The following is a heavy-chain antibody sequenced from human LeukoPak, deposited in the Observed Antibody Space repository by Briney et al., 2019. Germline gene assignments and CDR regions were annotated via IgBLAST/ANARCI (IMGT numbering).Heavy chain of an antibody. Sequence: GASVKVSCKASGYTFTSYGINWVRQAPGQGLEWMGWISAYNGDTNYAQKLQGRVTMTTDTSTSTAYMELRSLRSDDTAVYYCARLLSGSYSYYYYYYMDVWGKGTTVTVSS. CDR1: GYTFTSYG. CDR2: ISAYNGDT. CDR3: ARLLSGSYSYYYYYYMDV. D-gene: IGHD1-26*01. V-gene: IGHV1-18*01. J-gene: IGHJ6*03.